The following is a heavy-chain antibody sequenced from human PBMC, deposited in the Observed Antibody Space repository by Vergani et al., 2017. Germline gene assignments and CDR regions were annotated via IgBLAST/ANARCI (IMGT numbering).Heavy chain of an antibody. J-gene: IGHJ5*02. CDR1: FDSIRNLY. Sequence: QVQLQESGPGLVKSSETLSLTCSVSFDSIRNLYCNWIRQPPGKGLEWIGSIHYSENTNYNPSLKTRVTISVDTSKNQFSLTLTSVTAADTAVYYCASETHSVQSADRWGQGILVTVTS. V-gene: IGHV4-59*11. CDR3: ASETHSVQSADR. D-gene: IGHD1-1*01. CDR2: IHYSENT.